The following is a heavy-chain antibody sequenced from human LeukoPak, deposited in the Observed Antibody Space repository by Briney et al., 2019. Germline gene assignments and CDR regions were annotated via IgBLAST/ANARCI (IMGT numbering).Heavy chain of an antibody. D-gene: IGHD2-15*01. CDR2: IYYSGST. J-gene: IGHJ4*02. CDR1: AGSISSYY. Sequence: SETLSLTCTVSAGSISSYYWSWIRQPPGKGLEWIGYIYYSGSTNYNPSLKSRVTISVDTSKNQFSLKLSSVTAADTAVYYCAREGSGIDYWGQGTLVTVSS. CDR3: AREGSGIDY. V-gene: IGHV4-59*01.